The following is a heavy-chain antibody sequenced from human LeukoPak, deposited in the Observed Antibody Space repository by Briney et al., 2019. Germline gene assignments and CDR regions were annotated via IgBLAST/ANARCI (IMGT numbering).Heavy chain of an antibody. V-gene: IGHV1-2*02. CDR2: INPNSGGT. CDR1: GYTFTGYY. J-gene: IGHJ5*02. Sequence: ASVKVSCKASGYTFTGYYMHWVRQAPGQGLEWMGWINPNSGGTNYAQKFQGRVTITRDTSASTAYMELSSPRSEDTAVYYCARVLADSTYNWFDPWGQGTLVTVSS. D-gene: IGHD6-13*01. CDR3: ARVLADSTYNWFDP.